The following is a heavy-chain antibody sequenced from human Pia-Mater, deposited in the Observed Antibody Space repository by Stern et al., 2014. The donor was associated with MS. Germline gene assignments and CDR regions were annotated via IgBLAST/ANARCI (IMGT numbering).Heavy chain of an antibody. V-gene: IGHV4-59*02. D-gene: IGHD3-16*02. CDR3: ARMASISLGGVIATPFDY. J-gene: IGHJ4*02. CDR1: GISVSTSS. Sequence: VQLVESGPGLVRPSETLSLTCTVSGISVSTSSWTWIRQSPGNGLEWIGFISSSGSTNYDPSLKTRVTISVDTAKSQVSLKVRSATAADTAVYYCARMASISLGGVIATPFDYWGQGSLVTVSS. CDR2: ISSSGST.